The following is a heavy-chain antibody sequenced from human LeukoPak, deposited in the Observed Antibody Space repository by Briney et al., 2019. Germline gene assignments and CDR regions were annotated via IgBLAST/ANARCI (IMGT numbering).Heavy chain of an antibody. J-gene: IGHJ4*02. CDR2: ISSSSSAI. Sequence: SLSPSSAASRFTLSGYSMNSGRQAPGNGVGWVSCISSSSSAIYYAASVKGRFTISRDNAKNSLYLQMNSLRAEDTAVYYCARVGPYSGYEYYFDYWGQRTRVTVSS. CDR1: RFTLSGYS. V-gene: IGHV3-48*01. D-gene: IGHD5-12*01. CDR3: ARVGPYSGYEYYFDY.